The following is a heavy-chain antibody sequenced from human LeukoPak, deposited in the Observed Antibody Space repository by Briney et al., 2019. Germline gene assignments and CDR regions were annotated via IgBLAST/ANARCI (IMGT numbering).Heavy chain of an antibody. Sequence: GGSLRLSCAASGFTVSSNYMSWVRQAPGKGLEWVSVIYSGGSTYYADSVKGRFTISRDNSKNTLYLQMNSLRAEDTAVYYCARDHSGSYSDYWGQGTLVTVSS. CDR2: IYSGGST. J-gene: IGHJ4*02. CDR1: GFTVSSNY. D-gene: IGHD1-26*01. CDR3: ARDHSGSYSDY. V-gene: IGHV3-53*01.